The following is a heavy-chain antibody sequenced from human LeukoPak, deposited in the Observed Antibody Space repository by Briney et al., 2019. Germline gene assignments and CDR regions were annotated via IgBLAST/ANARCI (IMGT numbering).Heavy chain of an antibody. D-gene: IGHD2-2*01. Sequence: SETLSLTCAVYGGSLSGYYWSWIRQPPGKGLEWIGEINHSGSTNYNPSLKSRVTISVDTSKNQFSLKLSSVTAADTAVYYCARGCSSTSCYHYFDYWGQGTLVTVSS. CDR1: GGSLSGYY. CDR3: ARGCSSTSCYHYFDY. V-gene: IGHV4-34*01. CDR2: INHSGST. J-gene: IGHJ4*02.